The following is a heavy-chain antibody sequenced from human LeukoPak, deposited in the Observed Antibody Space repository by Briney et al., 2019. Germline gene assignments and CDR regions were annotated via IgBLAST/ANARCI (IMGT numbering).Heavy chain of an antibody. Sequence: SETLSLTCTVSGYSISSGFYWGWIRQPPGKGLEWIGSIYHSGSTYYNPSLKGRVTISIDTSNNQFSLKLTSVTAADTAVYYCTRDQAVADYWGQGTLVTVSS. CDR2: IYHSGST. CDR3: TRDQAVADY. D-gene: IGHD4-23*01. CDR1: GYSISSGFY. V-gene: IGHV4-38-2*02. J-gene: IGHJ4*02.